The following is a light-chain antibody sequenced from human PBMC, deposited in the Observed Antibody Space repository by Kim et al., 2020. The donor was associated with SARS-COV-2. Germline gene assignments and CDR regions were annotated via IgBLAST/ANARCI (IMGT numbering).Light chain of an antibody. CDR3: QVWDSYSDHPYV. V-gene: IGLV3-21*04. Sequence: GKTARRTRGGNNLGSKRVHWYKQKPGQDPVLVIYHDSDRPSGIPERFSGSNSGNTATLIISRVEAGDEADYYCQVWDSYSDHPYVFGTGTKVTVL. J-gene: IGLJ1*01. CDR2: HDS. CDR1: NLGSKR.